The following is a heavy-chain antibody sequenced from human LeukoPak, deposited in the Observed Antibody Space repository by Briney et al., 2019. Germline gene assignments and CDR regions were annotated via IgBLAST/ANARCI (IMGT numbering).Heavy chain of an antibody. V-gene: IGHV1-2*06. Sequence: ASVKVSCKTSGYTFTGYYMHWVRQAPGQGLEWMGRINPNSGDTNYAQKFQGRVTMTRDTSISTAYMELSRLRSDDTAVYYCARDYCSSTSCLFDYWGQGTLVTVSS. CDR3: ARDYCSSTSCLFDY. J-gene: IGHJ4*02. CDR2: INPNSGDT. D-gene: IGHD2-2*01. CDR1: GYTFTGYY.